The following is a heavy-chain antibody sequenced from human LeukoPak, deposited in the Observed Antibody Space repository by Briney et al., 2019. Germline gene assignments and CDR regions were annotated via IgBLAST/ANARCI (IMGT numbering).Heavy chain of an antibody. Sequence: GGSLRLSCAASGFTFSSYGTYWVRQAPGKGLEWVALMSYDGSNKYYADSVKGRFTISRDNSKNTLYLQMNGLRAEDTAVYYCAKGMIVVVISPLDASDIWGQGTMVTVSS. CDR1: GFTFSSYG. CDR2: MSYDGSNK. V-gene: IGHV3-30*18. CDR3: AKGMIVVVISPLDASDI. J-gene: IGHJ3*02. D-gene: IGHD3-22*01.